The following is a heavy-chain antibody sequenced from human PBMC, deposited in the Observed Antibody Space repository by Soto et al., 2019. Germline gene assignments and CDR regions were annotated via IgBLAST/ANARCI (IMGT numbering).Heavy chain of an antibody. CDR2: IYYSGST. D-gene: IGHD1-7*01. CDR3: ARRNWNLKLDYYYGMDV. CDR1: VGSISIYC. V-gene: IGHV4-59*01. Sequence: PAETLCISCTVSVGSISIYCWTWIRQPPGKGLEWIGYIYYSGSTNYNPSLKSRVTISVDTSKNQFSLKLRSVTAADTAVYYCARRNWNLKLDYYYGMDVWGQGTTVTVSS. J-gene: IGHJ6*01.